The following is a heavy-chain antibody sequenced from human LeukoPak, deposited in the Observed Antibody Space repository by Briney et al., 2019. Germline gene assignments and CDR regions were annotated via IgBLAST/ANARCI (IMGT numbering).Heavy chain of an antibody. Sequence: GGSLRLSCVASGFSFSSDGMHWVRQAPGKGLEWLAFMRYDGSNEHYADSVKRRFTISRDNSKNTLYLQMNSLRAEDTAVYYCAKDGYVDAFDIWGQRTMVTVSS. CDR2: MRYDGSNE. CDR1: GFSFSSDG. D-gene: IGHD3-22*01. J-gene: IGHJ3*02. CDR3: AKDGYVDAFDI. V-gene: IGHV3-30*02.